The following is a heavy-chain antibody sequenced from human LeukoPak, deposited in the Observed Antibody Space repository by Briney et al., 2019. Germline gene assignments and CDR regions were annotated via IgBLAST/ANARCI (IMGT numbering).Heavy chain of an antibody. CDR3: ARDPVNYYDSSGSGFCYF. J-gene: IGHJ4*02. CDR1: GFTFSSYW. V-gene: IGHV3-74*01. CDR2: INSDGSST. D-gene: IGHD3-22*01. Sequence: TGGSLTLSCAASGFTFSSYWMHWVRHAPGKGLVWVSCINSDGSSTRYADSVKCRFTISRDNAKNTLYLQMNSLRAEDTVVYYCARDPVNYYDSSGSGFCYFWGQGTLVTVSS.